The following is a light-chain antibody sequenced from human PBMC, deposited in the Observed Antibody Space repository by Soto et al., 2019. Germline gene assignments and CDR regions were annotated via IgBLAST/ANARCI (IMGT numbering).Light chain of an antibody. CDR3: HQYNNWPPT. J-gene: IGKJ4*01. V-gene: IGKV3-15*01. Sequence: EIVMTQSPATLSVSLGERATLSCRASQSVRSNLAWYQQRPGQAPRLVINGASIRATGIPARFSGSGSGTEFTLTISSLQSEDFAFYYCHQYNNWPPTFGGGTKVEIK. CDR2: GAS. CDR1: QSVRSN.